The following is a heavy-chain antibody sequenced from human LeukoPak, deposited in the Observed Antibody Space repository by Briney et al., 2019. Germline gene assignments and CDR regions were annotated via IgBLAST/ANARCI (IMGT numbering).Heavy chain of an antibody. V-gene: IGHV3-74*01. CDR2: INSEGSVT. CDR3: TRATGSFYGLGY. D-gene: IGHD1-26*01. J-gene: IGHJ4*02. Sequence: GGSLRLSCAASGFTFSSYWMHWVRQAPGKGLLWVSRINSEGSVTTYADSVKGRFTISRDNAKNTLYLQMNSLRAEDTAVYYCTRATGSFYGLGYWGQGTLVTVSS. CDR1: GFTFSSYW.